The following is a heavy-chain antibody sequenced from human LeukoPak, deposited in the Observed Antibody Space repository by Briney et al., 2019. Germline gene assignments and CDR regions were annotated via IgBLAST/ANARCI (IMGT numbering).Heavy chain of an antibody. D-gene: IGHD6-13*01. J-gene: IGHJ4*02. Sequence: ASVKVSCKASGYTFTSYDINWVRQATGQGLEWMGWMNPNSGNTGYAQKFQGRVTMTRNTSISTAYMELSSLRSEDTAVYYCARVMGSRPNLKQQLAYWGQGTLVTVSS. CDR3: ARVMGSRPNLKQQLAY. V-gene: IGHV1-8*01. CDR1: GYTFTSYD. CDR2: MNPNSGNT.